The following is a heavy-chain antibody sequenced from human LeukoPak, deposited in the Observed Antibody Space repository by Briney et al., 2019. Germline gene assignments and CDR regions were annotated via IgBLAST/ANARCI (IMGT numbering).Heavy chain of an antibody. CDR3: ARFYYSNFDY. D-gene: IGHD1-26*01. J-gene: IGHJ4*02. V-gene: IGHV4-34*01. Sequence: SETLSLTCAVYGGSFSGYYWSWIRQPPGKGLEWIGEINHSGSSNNTPSLKSRVTISVDTSKNQFSLKLSSVTAAYTAVYYCARFYYSNFDYWGQGTLVTVSS. CDR1: GGSFSGYY. CDR2: INHSGSS.